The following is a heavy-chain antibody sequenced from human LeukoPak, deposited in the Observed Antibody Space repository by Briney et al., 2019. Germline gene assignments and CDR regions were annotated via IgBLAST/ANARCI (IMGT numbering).Heavy chain of an antibody. D-gene: IGHD1-14*01. J-gene: IGHJ4*02. Sequence: GGSLRLSCAASGFTFSNYWMNWVRQAPGKGLEWVAHISQDGGEKYYADSVKGRFTISRDNTKNSLFLHAHSLRAEDTAVYYCARDSYRALEYWGLGALVTVSS. CDR3: ARDSYRALEY. CDR2: ISQDGGEK. CDR1: GFTFSNYW. V-gene: IGHV3-7*01.